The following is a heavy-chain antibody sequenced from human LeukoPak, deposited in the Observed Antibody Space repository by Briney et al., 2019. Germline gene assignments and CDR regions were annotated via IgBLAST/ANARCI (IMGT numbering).Heavy chain of an antibody. CDR3: AKDWIQFNRVFDCFDS. CDR1: GFPLETKA. Sequence: GGSLRLSCATYGFPLETKAMSWVRQAEGKGMEWVATLGNTDTFYADSLTGRFAISRDNSKNTVNLHINRLKVEDTAIYYCAKDWIQFNRVFDCFDSWGQGTLVTVSS. D-gene: IGHD5-18*01. V-gene: IGHV3-23*01. CDR2: LGNTDT. J-gene: IGHJ4*02.